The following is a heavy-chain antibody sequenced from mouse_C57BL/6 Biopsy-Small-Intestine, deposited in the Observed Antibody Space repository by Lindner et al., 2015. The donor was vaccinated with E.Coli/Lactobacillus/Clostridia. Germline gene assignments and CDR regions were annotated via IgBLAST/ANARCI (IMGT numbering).Heavy chain of an antibody. CDR2: INPYNGGT. Sequence: VQLQESGPVLVKPGASVKMSCKASGYTFTDYYMNWVKQSHGKSLEWIGVINPYNGGTSYNQKFKGKATLTVDKSSSTAYMELRSLTSEDSAVYYCAPLGRFAYWGQGTLVTVSA. D-gene: IGHD4-1*01. V-gene: IGHV1-19*01. J-gene: IGHJ3*01. CDR3: APLGRFAY. CDR1: GYTFTDYY.